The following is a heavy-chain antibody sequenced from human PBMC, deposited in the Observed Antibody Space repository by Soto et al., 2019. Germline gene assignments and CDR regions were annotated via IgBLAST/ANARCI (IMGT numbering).Heavy chain of an antibody. J-gene: IGHJ4*02. Sequence: QVQLVQSGAEVEKPGASVNVSCKASGYTFSSYGINWVRQAPGEGLEWMGRISTYNGNTKYSPKFQGRVTMTTDTFTSTVYMELRSLRSDDTAVYYCARERGLTVSTLLGYWGQGTLVTVSS. V-gene: IGHV1-18*01. CDR1: GYTFSSYG. D-gene: IGHD2-15*01. CDR2: ISTYNGNT. CDR3: ARERGLTVSTLLGY.